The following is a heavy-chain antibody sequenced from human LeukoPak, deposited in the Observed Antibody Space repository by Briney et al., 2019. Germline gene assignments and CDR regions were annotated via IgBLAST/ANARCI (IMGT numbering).Heavy chain of an antibody. V-gene: IGHV3-48*04. CDR1: GFTFSNYW. J-gene: IGHJ4*02. Sequence: GGSLRLSCAASGFTFSNYWMNWVRQAPGKGLEWVSYISSSSSTIYYADSVKGRFTISRDNAKNSLYLQMNSLRAEDTAVYYCARALVGALDYWGQGTLVTVSS. D-gene: IGHD1-26*01. CDR3: ARALVGALDY. CDR2: ISSSSSTI.